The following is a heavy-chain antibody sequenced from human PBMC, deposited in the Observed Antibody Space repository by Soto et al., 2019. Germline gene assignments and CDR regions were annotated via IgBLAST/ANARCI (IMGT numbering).Heavy chain of an antibody. CDR3: ARSPLSYDYVRQTWREVGDSFDV. V-gene: IGHV4-34*02. J-gene: IGHJ3*01. Sequence: QVHLEQWGAGLLKPSETLSLTCAIYNSSLGAFHWTWIRQPPGKGLEWIGELIHGGSTNYNPSLKSRVTFSLDTSKSQFSLHVMSETAADTAVYYCARSPLSYDYVRQTWREVGDSFDVWGRGTSVTVSS. CDR2: LIHGGST. CDR1: NSSLGAFH. D-gene: IGHD3-10*02.